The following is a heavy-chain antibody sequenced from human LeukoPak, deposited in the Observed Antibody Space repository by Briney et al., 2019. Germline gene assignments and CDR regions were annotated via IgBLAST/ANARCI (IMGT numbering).Heavy chain of an antibody. CDR3: ARLRYDSSGYYYVGAFDI. CDR1: GYTFTSYG. CDR2: ISAYNGNT. D-gene: IGHD3-22*01. Sequence: ASVKVSCKASGYTFTSYGISWVRQAPGQGLEWMGWISAYNGNTNYAQKLQGRVTMTTDTSTSTAYMELRSLRSDDTAVYYCARLRYDSSGYYYVGAFDIWGQGTMVTVSS. V-gene: IGHV1-18*01. J-gene: IGHJ3*02.